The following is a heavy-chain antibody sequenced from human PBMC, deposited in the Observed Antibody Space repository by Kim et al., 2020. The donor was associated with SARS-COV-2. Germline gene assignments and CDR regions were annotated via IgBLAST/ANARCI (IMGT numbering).Heavy chain of an antibody. CDR1: GYTFTSYA. CDR3: ARDHCSGGSCYWDY. V-gene: IGHV7-4-1*02. J-gene: IGHJ4*02. D-gene: IGHD2-15*01. Sequence: ASVKVSCKASGYTFTSYAMNWVRQAPGQGLEWMGWINTNTGNPTYAQGFTGRFVFSLDTSVSTAYLQISSLKAEDTAVYYCARDHCSGGSCYWDYWGQGTLVTVSS. CDR2: INTNTGNP.